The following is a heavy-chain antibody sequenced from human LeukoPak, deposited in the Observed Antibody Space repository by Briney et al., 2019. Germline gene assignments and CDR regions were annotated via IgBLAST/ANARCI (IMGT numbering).Heavy chain of an antibody. V-gene: IGHV4-34*01. Sequence: SETLSLTCAVYGGSFSGYYWSWIRQPPGKGLEWIGEIDHSGSTNYNPSLKSRVTISVDTSKNQFSLKLSSVTAADTAVYYCARGSQSLGYCSGGSCRAKIFDYWGQGTLVTVSS. J-gene: IGHJ4*02. CDR3: ARGSQSLGYCSGGSCRAKIFDY. CDR1: GGSFSGYY. D-gene: IGHD2-15*01. CDR2: IDHSGST.